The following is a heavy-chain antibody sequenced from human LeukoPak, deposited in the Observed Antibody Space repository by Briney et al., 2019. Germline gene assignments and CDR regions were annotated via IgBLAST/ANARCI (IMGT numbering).Heavy chain of an antibody. Sequence: AASVKVSCKASGYTFTGYYMHWVRQAPEQGLEWMGWINPNSGGTNYAQKFQGRVTMTRDTSISTAYMELSRLRSDDTAVYYCARDLPGGGSSIMWGQGTLVTVSS. CDR1: GYTFTGYY. CDR2: INPNSGGT. CDR3: ARDLPGGGSSIM. D-gene: IGHD2-21*01. J-gene: IGHJ4*02. V-gene: IGHV1-2*02.